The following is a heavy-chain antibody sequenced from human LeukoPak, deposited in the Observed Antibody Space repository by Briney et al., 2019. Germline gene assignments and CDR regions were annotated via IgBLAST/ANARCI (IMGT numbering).Heavy chain of an antibody. V-gene: IGHV3-21*01. CDR2: ISSGSDSI. CDR3: ARDAVPYHLLSGSTDQ. CDR1: GFTFDTYT. D-gene: IGHD2-2*01. Sequence: PGGSLRLSCAASGFTFDTYTMNWVRQAPGKGLEWVASISSGSDSIYYRDSVKGRFTISRDNAKNSVSLQMNSLRAEDTAVYYCARDAVPYHLLSGSTDQWGQGTLVTVSS. J-gene: IGHJ4*02.